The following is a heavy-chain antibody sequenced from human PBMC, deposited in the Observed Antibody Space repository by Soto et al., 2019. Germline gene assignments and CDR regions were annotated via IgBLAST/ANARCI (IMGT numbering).Heavy chain of an antibody. D-gene: IGHD3-10*01. CDR1: GFTFSSYS. V-gene: IGHV3-48*02. Sequence: GGSLRLSCAASGFTFSSYSMNWVRQAPGKGLEWVSYISSSSSTIYYADAVKGRFTISRDKAKNSLYLQMNSLRDEDTAVYYCARDGSYYGSGSYRAYYYGMDVWGQGTTVTVSS. CDR3: ARDGSYYGSGSYRAYYYGMDV. J-gene: IGHJ6*02. CDR2: ISSSSSTI.